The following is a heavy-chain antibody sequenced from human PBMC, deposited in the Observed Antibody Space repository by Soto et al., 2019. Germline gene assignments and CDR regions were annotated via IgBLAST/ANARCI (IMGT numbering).Heavy chain of an antibody. CDR1: GYTFSTYY. J-gene: IGHJ4*02. D-gene: IGHD4-4*01. CDR3: ARYDYNGYYFDY. Sequence: QVQLVQSGAEVKKPGASVKVSCKASGYTFSTYYMHWVRQAPGQGYEWMGIINPSGGSTTYAQKFQGGVSMTRGTSTTTVYMELSSLKSEDTAVYYCARYDYNGYYFDYWGQGTLVTVSS. V-gene: IGHV1-46*01. CDR2: INPSGGST.